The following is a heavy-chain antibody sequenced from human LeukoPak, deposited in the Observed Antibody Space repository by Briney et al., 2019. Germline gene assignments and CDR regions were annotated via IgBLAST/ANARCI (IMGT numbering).Heavy chain of an antibody. V-gene: IGHV4-34*01. CDR3: ARDLDITSAGAPLGY. J-gene: IGHJ4*02. D-gene: IGHD6-13*01. CDR1: GGSFSGYY. Sequence: SETLSLTCAVYGGSFSGYYWSWIRQPPGKGLEWIGEINHSGSTNYNPSLKSRVTISVDTSKNQFSLKLSSVTVADTAMYYCARDLDITSAGAPLGYWGQGTLVTVSS. CDR2: INHSGST.